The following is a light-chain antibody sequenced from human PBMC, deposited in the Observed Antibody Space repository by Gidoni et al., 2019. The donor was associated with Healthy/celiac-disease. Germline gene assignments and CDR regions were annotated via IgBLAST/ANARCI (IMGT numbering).Light chain of an antibody. J-gene: IGKJ2*01. CDR3: QQYGSSLLFT. V-gene: IGKV3-20*01. CDR2: CAS. CDR1: QSVSSSY. Sequence: DIVLQQSPGTMSLSPGKRDTLSCRSSQSVSSSYLAWYQQKPGQAARLLIYCASSRAAVIPDRFSGSGAGTDYTLTISRLVHEDFAVYYCQQYGSSLLFTFGQGTKLEIK.